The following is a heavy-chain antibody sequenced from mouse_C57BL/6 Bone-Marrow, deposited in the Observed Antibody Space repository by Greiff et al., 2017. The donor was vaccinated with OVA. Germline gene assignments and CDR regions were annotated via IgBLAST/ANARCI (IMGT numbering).Heavy chain of an antibody. CDR2: IDPETGGT. J-gene: IGHJ1*03. Sequence: QVHVKQSGAELVRPGASVTLSCKASGYTFTDYEMHWVKQTPVHGLEWIGAIDPETGGTAYNQKFKGKAILTADKSSSTAYMELRSLTSEDSAVYYCTRCEDYGNSRWYFDVWGTGTTVTVSS. V-gene: IGHV1-15*01. D-gene: IGHD2-1*01. CDR1: GYTFTDYE. CDR3: TRCEDYGNSRWYFDV.